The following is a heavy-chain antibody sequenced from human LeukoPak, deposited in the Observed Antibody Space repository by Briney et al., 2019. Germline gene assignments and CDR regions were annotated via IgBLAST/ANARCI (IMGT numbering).Heavy chain of an antibody. J-gene: IGHJ4*02. Sequence: GRSLRLSCAAPGFTFSTNGMSWVSQAPGKRLQLLSKINNDGSDKYDVDSVKGRFTISRDNAKNSLYLQMNSLRAEDTAVYYCARDMYSGSYYGVNYWGQGTLVTVSS. D-gene: IGHD1-26*01. V-gene: IGHV3-7*04. CDR1: GFTFSTNG. CDR2: INNDGSDK. CDR3: ARDMYSGSYYGVNY.